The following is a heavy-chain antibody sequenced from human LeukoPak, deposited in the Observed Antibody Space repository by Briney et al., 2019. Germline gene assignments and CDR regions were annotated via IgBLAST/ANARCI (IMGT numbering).Heavy chain of an antibody. V-gene: IGHV4-59*08. J-gene: IGHJ3*02. D-gene: IGHD4-23*01. CDR1: GGSSSGYY. CDR2: FCYSGST. Sequence: NPSETLSLTCTVSGGSSSGYYGSWFGQPPGKGRRGLGKFCYSGSTNYNPSLKSRVTISVDTSKNQFSLKLSSVTAADTAVYYCARPQGGGTVAPGAFDIWGQGTMVTVSS. CDR3: ARPQGGGTVAPGAFDI.